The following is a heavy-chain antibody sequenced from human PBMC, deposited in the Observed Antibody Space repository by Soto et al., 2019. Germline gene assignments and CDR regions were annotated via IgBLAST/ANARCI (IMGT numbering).Heavy chain of an antibody. D-gene: IGHD3-3*01. CDR3: ARSLISYYDFWGGYSPDYYYGMDV. CDR2: ISSSSSYI. Sequence: AGGSLRLSCAASGFTFSSYSMNWVRQAPGKGLEWVSSISSSSSYIYYADSVKGRFTISRDNARNSLYLHMNSLRAEDTAVYYCARSLISYYDFWGGYSPDYYYGMDVWGQGTTVTVSS. CDR1: GFTFSSYS. V-gene: IGHV3-21*01. J-gene: IGHJ6*02.